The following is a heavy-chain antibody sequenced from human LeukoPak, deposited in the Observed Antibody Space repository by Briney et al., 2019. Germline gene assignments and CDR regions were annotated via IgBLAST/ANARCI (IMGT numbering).Heavy chain of an antibody. CDR1: GFTVSSNY. CDR2: IYSGGST. V-gene: IGHV3-53*01. J-gene: IGHJ4*02. D-gene: IGHD7-27*01. Sequence: GGSLRLSCAASGFTVSSNYMSSVRQAPGKGLEWVSVIYSGGSTYYADSVKGRFTISRDNSKNTLYLQMNSLRAEDTAVYYCASLAGDLYYFDYWGQGTLVTVSS. CDR3: ASLAGDLYYFDY.